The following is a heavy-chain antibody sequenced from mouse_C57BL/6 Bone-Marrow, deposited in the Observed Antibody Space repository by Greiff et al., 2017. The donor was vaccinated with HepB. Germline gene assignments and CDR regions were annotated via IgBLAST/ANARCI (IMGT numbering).Heavy chain of an antibody. CDR3: GRYLDYFDY. D-gene: IGHD1-1*01. J-gene: IGHJ2*01. Sequence: QVQLKQSGAELVKPGASVKLSCKASGYTFTSYWMHWVKQRPGQGLEWIGMIHPNSGSTNYNEKFKSKATLTVDKSSSTAYMQLSSLTSEDSAVYYCGRYLDYFDYWGQGTTLTVSS. V-gene: IGHV1-64*01. CDR1: GYTFTSYW. CDR2: IHPNSGST.